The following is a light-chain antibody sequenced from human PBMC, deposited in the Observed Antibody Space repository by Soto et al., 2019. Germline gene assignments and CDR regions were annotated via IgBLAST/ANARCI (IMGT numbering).Light chain of an antibody. V-gene: IGLV2-14*03. CDR3: SSYTTSNTPLYV. J-gene: IGLJ1*01. CDR2: DVN. CDR1: SSDVAAYNY. Sequence: QSVLTQPASVSGSPGQSITISCTGTSSDVAAYNYVSWFQHHAGKAPKLMLYDVNNRPSGVSNRFSGSKSGNTASLTISGLQVKDEADYYCSSYTTSNTPLYVFGTGTKLTVL.